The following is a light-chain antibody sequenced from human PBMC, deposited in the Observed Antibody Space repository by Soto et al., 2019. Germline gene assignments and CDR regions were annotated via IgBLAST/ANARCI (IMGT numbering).Light chain of an antibody. CDR3: SSYTSSINVV. Sequence: QSALTQPASVSGSPGQSITIYCTGTSSDVGGYNYVSWYQQHPGKAPKLMIYEVSNRPSGVSNRFSGSKSGNTASLTISGLQAEDEADYYCSSYTSSINVVFGGGTKLTVL. V-gene: IGLV2-14*01. CDR2: EVS. J-gene: IGLJ2*01. CDR1: SSDVGGYNY.